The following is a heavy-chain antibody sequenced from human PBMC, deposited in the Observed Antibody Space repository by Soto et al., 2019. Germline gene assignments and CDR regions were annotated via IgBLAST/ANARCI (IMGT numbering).Heavy chain of an antibody. J-gene: IGHJ4*01. CDR2: IKSSVNNI. Sequence: GGSLRLSCAASGFIFGSYSMSWVRQAPGKGPEWISYIKSSVNNIYYADSVKGRFTISRDNAKNSLYLQMNSLRDEDTAVYYCAKVSWYDVSAIFGFWGHGTRVTVSS. CDR1: GFIFGSYS. CDR3: AKVSWYDVSAIFGF. V-gene: IGHV3-48*02. D-gene: IGHD3-16*01.